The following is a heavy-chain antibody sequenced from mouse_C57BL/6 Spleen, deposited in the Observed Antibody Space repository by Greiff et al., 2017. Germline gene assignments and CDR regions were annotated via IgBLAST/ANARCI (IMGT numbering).Heavy chain of an antibody. CDR1: GYTFTSYW. CDR3: ARRGSSYGYFDY. V-gene: IGHV1-50*01. Sequence: QVQLQQPGAELVKPGASVKLSCKASGYTFTSYWMQWVKQRPGQGLEWIGEIDPSDSYTNYNQKFKGKATLTVDTSSSTAYMQLSSLTSEDSAVYYCARRGSSYGYFDYWGQGTTLTVSS. J-gene: IGHJ2*01. CDR2: IDPSDSYT. D-gene: IGHD1-1*01.